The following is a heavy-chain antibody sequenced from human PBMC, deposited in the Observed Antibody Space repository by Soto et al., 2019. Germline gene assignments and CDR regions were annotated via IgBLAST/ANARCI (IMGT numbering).Heavy chain of an antibody. CDR2: LYSSGST. Sequence: PGGSLRLSCAASGLTVSNNYMSWVRQAPGKGLEWVSVLYSSGSTYYTDSVKGRSTISRDDSKNTLYLEVNTLRAEGAAVYFCARRRDRYNYFEYWGQGTLVTVSS. CDR3: ARRRDRYNYFEY. V-gene: IGHV3-66*04. CDR1: GLTVSNNY. J-gene: IGHJ4*02. D-gene: IGHD1-26*01.